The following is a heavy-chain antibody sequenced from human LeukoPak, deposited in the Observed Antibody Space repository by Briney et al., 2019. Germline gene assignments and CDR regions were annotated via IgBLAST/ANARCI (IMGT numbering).Heavy chain of an antibody. D-gene: IGHD3-22*01. J-gene: IGHJ4*02. CDR1: GGSISSGCYY. CDR3: ARAPSEYYDSSGYYLYYFDD. Sequence: SETLSLTCTVSGGSISSGCYYWSWIRQPAGKGLEWIGRLYTSGSTTYNPSLKSRVTISVDTSKNQFSLKLSSVTAADTAVYYCARAPSEYYDSSGYYLYYFDDWGQGTLVTVSS. V-gene: IGHV4-61*02. CDR2: LYTSGST.